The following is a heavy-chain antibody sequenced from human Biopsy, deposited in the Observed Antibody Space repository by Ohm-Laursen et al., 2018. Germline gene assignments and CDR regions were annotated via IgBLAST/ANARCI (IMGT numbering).Heavy chain of an antibody. D-gene: IGHD3-22*01. CDR3: ARDTPETYDYDNDDNSPFPRRYIDY. CDR1: GFNYNIYG. J-gene: IGHJ4*02. Sequence: SLRLSCAASGFNYNIYGMHWVRQAPGKGLEWVAVISHDGSNTYYEDSVRGRFIISRDNSKNTLYLQMNSLGAEDTAVYYCARDTPETYDYDNDDNSPFPRRYIDYWGQGTLVTVSS. V-gene: IGHV3-30*03. CDR2: ISHDGSNT.